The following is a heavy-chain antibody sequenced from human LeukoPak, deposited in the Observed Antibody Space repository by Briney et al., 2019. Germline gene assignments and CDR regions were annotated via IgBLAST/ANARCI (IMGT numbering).Heavy chain of an antibody. Sequence: PGGSLRLSCSGSGFTFSTYGMSWVRQAPGKGLEWVSAISGRDSNTYYADSVQGRFTISRDNSKNTLFLQMNSLRAEDTAVYYCAKRSDYGVNGNYFDYWGQGTPVTVSS. CDR1: GFTFSTYG. CDR3: AKRSDYGVNGNYFDY. J-gene: IGHJ4*02. V-gene: IGHV3-23*01. CDR2: ISGRDSNT. D-gene: IGHD4-23*01.